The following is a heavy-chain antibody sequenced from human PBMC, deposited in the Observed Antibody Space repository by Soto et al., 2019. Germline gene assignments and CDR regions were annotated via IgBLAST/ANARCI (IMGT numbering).Heavy chain of an antibody. V-gene: IGHV1-69*13. D-gene: IGHD2-21*02. CDR2: IIPMFPTA. J-gene: IGHJ6*02. Sequence: SVKVSCKASGGTFSNHASSCVRQAGGRGREWVGGIIPMFPTADYAQRFQGRVTITADDSTTTVYMALSGLRSEDTAMYYCARDDATYCGGDCYRYFYYGMDVWGQGTPVTVSS. CDR1: GGTFSNHA. CDR3: ARDDATYCGGDCYRYFYYGMDV.